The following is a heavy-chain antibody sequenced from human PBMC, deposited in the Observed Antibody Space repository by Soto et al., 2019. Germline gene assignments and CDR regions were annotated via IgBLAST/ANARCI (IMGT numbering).Heavy chain of an antibody. CDR2: IRSNTNSYAT. J-gene: IGHJ4*02. D-gene: IGHD6-19*01. V-gene: IGHV3-73*01. CDR1: GFTFGGSA. Sequence: PGGSLRLSCAASGFTFGGSAMHWVRQASGKGLEWVGHIRSNTNSYATAYAESVKGRFTISRDDSMNTAYPQMNSLKTEDTAVYFCTRQTDAVQWLVVPTDYNFDYWGQGTLVTVSS. CDR3: TRQTDAVQWLVVPTDYNFDY.